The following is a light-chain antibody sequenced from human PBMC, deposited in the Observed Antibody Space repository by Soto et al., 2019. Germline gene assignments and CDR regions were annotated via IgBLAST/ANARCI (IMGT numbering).Light chain of an antibody. Sequence: DIQLTQSPSFLSASVGDRVTITCRASQGISSYLAWYQQKPGTAPKLLISAASTLQSGVPSRFSGSGSGTEFTLTISSLQPEDFATYYCQQVNSYPLTFGGGTKVEIK. CDR3: QQVNSYPLT. V-gene: IGKV1-9*01. J-gene: IGKJ4*01. CDR2: AAS. CDR1: QGISSY.